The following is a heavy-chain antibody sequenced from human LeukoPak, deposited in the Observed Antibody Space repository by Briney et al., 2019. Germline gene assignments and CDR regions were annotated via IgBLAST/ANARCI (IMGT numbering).Heavy chain of an antibody. V-gene: IGHV4-61*08. CDR1: GGSISSGGYY. CDR3: ARGGGVAGTPYNPYDY. Sequence: SETLSLTCAVSGGSISSGGYYWSWIRQPPGKGLEWIGYIYYSGSTNYNPSLKSRVTISVDTSKNQFSLKLSSVTAADTAVYYCARGGGVAGTPYNPYDYWGQGTLVTVSS. D-gene: IGHD6-19*01. J-gene: IGHJ4*02. CDR2: IYYSGST.